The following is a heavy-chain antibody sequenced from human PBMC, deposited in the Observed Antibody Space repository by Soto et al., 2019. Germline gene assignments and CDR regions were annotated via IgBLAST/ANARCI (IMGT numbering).Heavy chain of an antibody. CDR1: GFAFSGYT. D-gene: IGHD2-2*01. J-gene: IGHJ4*02. CDR2: ISGSGGTT. CDR3: AKDRSSTSCYAFDY. Sequence: RLPCAASGFAFSGYTMSWVRQAPGKGLEWVSAISGSGGTTHYADSVKGRFTISRDNSKNTLYLQMNSLRVEDTAVYYCAKDRSSTSCYAFDYWGQGSLVTVSS. V-gene: IGHV3-23*01.